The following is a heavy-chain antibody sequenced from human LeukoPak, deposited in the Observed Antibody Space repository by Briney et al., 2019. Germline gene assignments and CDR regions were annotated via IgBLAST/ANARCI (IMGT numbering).Heavy chain of an antibody. CDR3: ARAPSGTQGTFDI. V-gene: IGHV1-69*13. J-gene: IGHJ3*02. CDR2: IIPISATG. D-gene: IGHD3-10*01. CDR1: GGTFSSYA. Sequence: SVKVSCKASGGTFSSYAFSWVRQASGQGLEWMGGIIPISATGNYAQKFQGRVTITADESTRTAYMELSSLRSEDTAVYYCARAPSGTQGTFDIWGQGTMVTVSS.